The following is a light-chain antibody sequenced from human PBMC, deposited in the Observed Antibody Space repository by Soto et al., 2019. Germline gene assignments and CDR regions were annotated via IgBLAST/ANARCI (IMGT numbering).Light chain of an antibody. Sequence: DIPMTQSPSTLSPSVGDRVTITCRASQSIRYWLAWHQQKPGRAPQVLIYDASTLQKGVPSRFSGSGFGTEFTLNISSLQPDDFATYYCQQYHGFPYTFGQGTKVEIK. CDR3: QQYHGFPYT. CDR1: QSIRYW. J-gene: IGKJ2*01. CDR2: DAS. V-gene: IGKV1-5*01.